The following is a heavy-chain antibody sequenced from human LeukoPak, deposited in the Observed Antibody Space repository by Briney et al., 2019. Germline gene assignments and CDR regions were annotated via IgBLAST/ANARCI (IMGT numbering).Heavy chain of an antibody. CDR2: INHSGST. J-gene: IGHJ4*02. V-gene: IGHV4-39*01. CDR1: GASISGSGYY. Sequence: SETLSLTCTVSGASISGSGYYWSWIRQPPGKGLEWIGEINHSGSTNYNPSLKSRVTISVDTSKNQFSLKLSSVTAADTAVYYCARVPTVAFFDYWGQGTLVTVSS. D-gene: IGHD4-23*01. CDR3: ARVPTVAFFDY.